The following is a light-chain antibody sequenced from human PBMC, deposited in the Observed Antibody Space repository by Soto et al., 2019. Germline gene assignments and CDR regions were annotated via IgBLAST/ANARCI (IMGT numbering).Light chain of an antibody. Sequence: QSALTQPASVSGSPGQSISISCTGTNTDVGGHHYVSWYQQHPGKAPKLVIYDVTNRPSGISDRFSGSKSGNTAPLTISGLLAEDEADYYCTSYTSISTYVFGTGTKLTVL. V-gene: IGLV2-14*03. CDR2: DVT. J-gene: IGLJ1*01. CDR1: NTDVGGHHY. CDR3: TSYTSISTYV.